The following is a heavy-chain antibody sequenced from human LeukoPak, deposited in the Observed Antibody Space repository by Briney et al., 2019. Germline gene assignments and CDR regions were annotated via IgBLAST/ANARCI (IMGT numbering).Heavy chain of an antibody. V-gene: IGHV3-23*01. Sequence: GGSLRLSCAASGFTFSSYAMSWVRQAPGKGLAWVSAVSGSDGSTYYADSVKGRFTISRDNSKNTLYLQMNSLRAEDTAVYYCAKDRASGSGSYSYRGFDYWGQGTLVTVSS. CDR3: AKDRASGSGSYSYRGFDY. J-gene: IGHJ4*02. CDR1: GFTFSSYA. CDR2: VSGSDGST. D-gene: IGHD6-19*01.